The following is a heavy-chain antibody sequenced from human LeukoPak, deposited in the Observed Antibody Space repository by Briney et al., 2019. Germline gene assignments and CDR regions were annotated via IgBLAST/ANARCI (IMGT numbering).Heavy chain of an antibody. V-gene: IGHV3-48*01. CDR2: ITSSGSAI. CDR3: AKRYGSGSYCFDY. J-gene: IGHJ4*02. D-gene: IGHD3-10*01. CDR1: GFTFSSYS. Sequence: GESLRLSCAASGFTFSSYSMNWVRQAPGKGLEWISYITSSGSAIYHADSVKGRFTISRDNSKNTLYLQMNSLRAEDTAVYYCAKRYGSGSYCFDYWGQGTLVTVSS.